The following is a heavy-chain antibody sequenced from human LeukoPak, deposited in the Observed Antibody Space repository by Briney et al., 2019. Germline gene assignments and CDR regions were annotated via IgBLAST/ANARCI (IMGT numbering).Heavy chain of an antibody. Sequence: ASVKVSCKASGYTFTGYYMHWVRQAPGQGLEWMGWINPNSGGTNYAQKFQGRVTMTRDTSISTAYMELSRLRSDDTAVYYCARGAFYYDNAFDIWGQGTMVTVSP. CDR3: ARGAFYYDNAFDI. J-gene: IGHJ3*02. V-gene: IGHV1-2*02. CDR1: GYTFTGYY. D-gene: IGHD3-22*01. CDR2: INPNSGGT.